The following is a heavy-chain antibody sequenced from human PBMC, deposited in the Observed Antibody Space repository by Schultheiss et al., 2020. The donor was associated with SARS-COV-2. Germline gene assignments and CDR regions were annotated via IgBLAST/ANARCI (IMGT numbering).Heavy chain of an antibody. V-gene: IGHV4-59*12. J-gene: IGHJ3*02. CDR3: ARDNLTTGAFDI. CDR2: IYYSGST. Sequence: SETLSLTCTVSGGSISSYYWSWIRQHPGKGLEWIGYIYYSGSTNYNPSLKSRVTISVDTSKNQFSLKLSSVTAADTAVYYCARDNLTTGAFDIWGQGTMVTVSS. D-gene: IGHD4-17*01. CDR1: GGSISSYY.